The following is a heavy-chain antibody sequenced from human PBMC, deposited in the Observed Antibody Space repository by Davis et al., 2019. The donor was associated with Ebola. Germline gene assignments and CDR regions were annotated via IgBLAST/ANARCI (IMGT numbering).Heavy chain of an antibody. CDR3: ARDLQWLAPGWFDP. V-gene: IGHV4-34*01. Sequence: SETLSLTCAVYGGSFSGYYWSWIRQPPGKGLEWLGEINHSGSTNYNPSLKSRVTISVDKSKNQFSLKLSSVTAADTAVYYCARDLQWLAPGWFDPWGQGTLVTVSS. D-gene: IGHD6-19*01. CDR2: INHSGST. J-gene: IGHJ5*02. CDR1: GGSFSGYY.